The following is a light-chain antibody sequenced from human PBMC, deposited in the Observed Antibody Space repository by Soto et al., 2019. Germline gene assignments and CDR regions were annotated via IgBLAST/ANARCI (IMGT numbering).Light chain of an antibody. V-gene: IGKV1-5*01. CDR1: QSVSGW. CDR3: QQYETFPGT. Sequence: DIKMAQSPSSLSASVGGTVTVPCRASQSVSGWLAWYQQKPGEAPKLLIYDASALPRGVPSRFSGSGSGTKFTLTIASLQPDDVATYYCQQYETFPGTFGPGTKVDI. CDR2: DAS. J-gene: IGKJ1*01.